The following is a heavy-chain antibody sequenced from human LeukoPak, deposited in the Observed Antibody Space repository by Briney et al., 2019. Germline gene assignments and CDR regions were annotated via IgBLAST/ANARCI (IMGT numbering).Heavy chain of an antibody. CDR3: ARGHDILTGYGDY. CDR2: IYSGGST. Sequence: PSETLSLTCTVSGGSIGSYYWSWVRQAPGKGLEWVSVIYSGGSTYYADSVKGRFTISRDNSKNTLYLQMNSLRAEDTAVYYRARGHDILTGYGDYWGQGTLVTVSS. J-gene: IGHJ4*02. D-gene: IGHD3-9*01. CDR1: GGSIGSYY. V-gene: IGHV3-53*01.